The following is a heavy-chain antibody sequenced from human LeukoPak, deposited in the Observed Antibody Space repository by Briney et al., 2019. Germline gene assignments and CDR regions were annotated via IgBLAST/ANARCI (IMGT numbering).Heavy chain of an antibody. CDR1: GFTFDDNG. CDR3: AKELTGTFDY. D-gene: IGHD1-7*01. Sequence: PGGSLRLSCAASGFTFDDNGMSWVRQAPGKGLEWVSGINWNGGSTGYADSVKGRFTISRDNSKNTLYLQMNSLRAEDTAVYYCAKELTGTFDYWGQGTLVTVSS. V-gene: IGHV3-20*04. CDR2: INWNGGST. J-gene: IGHJ4*02.